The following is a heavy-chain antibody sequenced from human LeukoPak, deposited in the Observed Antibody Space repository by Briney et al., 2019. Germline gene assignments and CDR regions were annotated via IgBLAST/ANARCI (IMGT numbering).Heavy chain of an antibody. J-gene: IGHJ5*02. Sequence: GGSLRLSCAASGFTFSDYYMSWIRQAPGKGLEWVSNITSSGSTIYYADSVKGRFTISRDNTKNSLYLQMNSLRAEDTAVYYCARVTNAAGRRLFDLWGQGTLVTVSS. V-gene: IGHV3-11*01. CDR2: ITSSGSTI. CDR3: ARVTNAAGRRLFDL. D-gene: IGHD6-13*01. CDR1: GFTFSDYY.